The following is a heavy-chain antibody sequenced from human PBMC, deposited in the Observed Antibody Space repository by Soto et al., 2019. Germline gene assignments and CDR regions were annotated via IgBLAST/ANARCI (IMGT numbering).Heavy chain of an antibody. CDR1: GFTFSSYG. J-gene: IGHJ6*02. V-gene: IGHV3-33*01. D-gene: IGHD2-2*01. CDR3: ARDGADIVVVSAAMLGRYGMDV. Sequence: QVQLVESGGGVVQPGRSLRLSCAASGFTFSSYGMHWVRQAPGKGLEWVAVIWYDGSNKYYADSVKGRFTISRDNSKNTLYLQMNSLRAEDTAVYYCARDGADIVVVSAAMLGRYGMDVWGQGTTVTVSS. CDR2: IWYDGSNK.